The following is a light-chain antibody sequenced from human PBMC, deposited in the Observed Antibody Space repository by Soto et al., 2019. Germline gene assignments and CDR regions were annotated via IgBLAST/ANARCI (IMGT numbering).Light chain of an antibody. CDR3: CSSAGSRILPWV. CDR1: SSDVGSYDV. V-gene: IGLV2-23*01. J-gene: IGLJ3*02. Sequence: QSVLTQPASVSGSPGQSINISCTGTSSDVGSYDVVSWYQQHPGKAPKLIIYEGTKRPPGVSNRLSGSKSGNTASLTISGLQAEDEADYYCCSSAGSRILPWVLGGGTKVAVL. CDR2: EGT.